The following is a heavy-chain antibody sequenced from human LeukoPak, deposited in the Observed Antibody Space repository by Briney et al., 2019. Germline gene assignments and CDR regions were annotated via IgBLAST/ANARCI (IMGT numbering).Heavy chain of an antibody. J-gene: IGHJ4*02. V-gene: IGHV3-30-3*01. CDR1: GFTFSSYA. CDR3: AREDSSGYYYQYYFDY. Sequence: GGSLRLSCAASGFTFSSYAMHWVRQAPGKGLEWVAVISYDGSNKYYADSVKGRFTISRDNSKNTLYLQMNSLRAEDTAVYYCAREDSSGYYYQYYFDYWGQGTLVTAPS. D-gene: IGHD3-22*01. CDR2: ISYDGSNK.